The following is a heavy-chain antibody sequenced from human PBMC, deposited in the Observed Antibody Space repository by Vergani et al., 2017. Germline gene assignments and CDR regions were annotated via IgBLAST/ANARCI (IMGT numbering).Heavy chain of an antibody. J-gene: IGHJ5*02. CDR1: GGSISSGSYY. CDR3: ARGVVYSISWFNWFDP. V-gene: IGHV4-61*02. Sequence: QVQLQESGPGLVKPSQTLSLTCTVSGGSISSGSYYWSWIRQPAGKGLEWMGRIYTSGSTNYNPALKSRVTISVDTSKNQFSLKLSSVTAADTAVYYCARGVVYSISWFNWFDPWGQGTLVTVSS. CDR2: IYTSGST. D-gene: IGHD6-13*01.